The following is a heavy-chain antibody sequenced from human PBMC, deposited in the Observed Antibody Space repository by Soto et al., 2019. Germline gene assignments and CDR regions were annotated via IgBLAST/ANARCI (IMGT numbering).Heavy chain of an antibody. CDR3: ASEVPGYNWPGYNWNYPHYYYYMDV. J-gene: IGHJ6*03. Sequence: SETLSLTCAVYGGSFSGYYWSWIRQPPGKGLEWIGEINHSGSTNYNPSLKSRVTISVDTSKNQFSRKLSSVTAADTAVYYCASEVPGYNWPGYNWNYPHYYYYMDVWGKGTRVTVSS. CDR1: GGSFSGYY. CDR2: INHSGST. D-gene: IGHD1-7*01. V-gene: IGHV4-34*01.